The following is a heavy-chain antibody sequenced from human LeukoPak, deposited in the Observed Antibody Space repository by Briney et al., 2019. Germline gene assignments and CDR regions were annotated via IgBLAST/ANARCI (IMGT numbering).Heavy chain of an antibody. CDR2: ISAYNGNT. CDR1: GYTFTSYG. CDR3: ARDPRIAARGRRFDY. Sequence: ASVKVSRRASGYTFTSYGISWVRQAPGQGLEWMGWISAYNGNTNYAQKLQGRVTMTTDTSTSTAYMELRSLRSDDTAVYYCARDPRIAARGRRFDYWGQGTLVTVSS. J-gene: IGHJ4*02. D-gene: IGHD6-6*01. V-gene: IGHV1-18*01.